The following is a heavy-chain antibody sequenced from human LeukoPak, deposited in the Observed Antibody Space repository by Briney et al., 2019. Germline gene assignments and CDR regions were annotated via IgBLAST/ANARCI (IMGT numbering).Heavy chain of an antibody. J-gene: IGHJ4*02. V-gene: IGHV4-34*01. D-gene: IGHD4-17*01. CDR3: ARGPYGDYFDY. CDR2: INHSGST. CDR1: GGSFSGCY. Sequence: SETLSLTCAVYGGSFSGCYWSWIRQPPGKGLEWIGEINHSGSTNYNPSLKSRVTISVDTSKNQFSLKLSSVTAADTAVYYCARGPYGDYFDYWGQGTLVTVSS.